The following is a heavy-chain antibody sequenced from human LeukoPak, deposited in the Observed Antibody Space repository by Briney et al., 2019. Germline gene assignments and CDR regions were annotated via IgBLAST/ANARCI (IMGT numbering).Heavy chain of an antibody. J-gene: IGHJ4*02. Sequence: PSETLSLTCTVSGGSISSSPYYWGWIRQPPGKGPEWIGNIYYSGSTYYNPSLKTRVTISVDTSKNQFSLKLTSVTAADTAVYYCARHASVDGNWPRPLDYWGQGSLVTVSS. V-gene: IGHV4-39*01. CDR3: ARHASVDGNWPRPLDY. D-gene: IGHD6-19*01. CDR2: IYYSGST. CDR1: GGSISSSPYY.